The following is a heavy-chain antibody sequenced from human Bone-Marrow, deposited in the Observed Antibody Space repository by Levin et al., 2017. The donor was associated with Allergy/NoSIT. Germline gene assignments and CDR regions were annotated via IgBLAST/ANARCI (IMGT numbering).Heavy chain of an antibody. V-gene: IGHV3-48*04. J-gene: IGHJ6*02. CDR2: ISSSSSTI. D-gene: IGHD4-17*01. CDR3: ARGDYGDYDDYYYYGMDG. CDR1: GFTFSSYS. Sequence: GGSLRLSCAASGFTFSSYSMNWVRQAPGKGLEWVSYISSSSSTIYYADSVKGRFTISRDNAKNSLYLQMNSLRAEDTAVYYCARGDYGDYDDYYYYGMDGWGQGTTVTVSS.